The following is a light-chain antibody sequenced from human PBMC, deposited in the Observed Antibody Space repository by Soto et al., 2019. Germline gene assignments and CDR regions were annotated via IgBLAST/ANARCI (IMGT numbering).Light chain of an antibody. CDR2: EVS. Sequence: QSALTQPPSASGSPGQSVTISCTGTSSDVGGYNYLSWYQQHPGKAPKLMIYEVSKRPSGVPDRFSGSKSGNTASLTVSGLQAEDEADYYCSSYAGSNNVVFGGGTKLTLL. CDR1: SSDVGGYNY. J-gene: IGLJ2*01. CDR3: SSYAGSNNVV. V-gene: IGLV2-8*01.